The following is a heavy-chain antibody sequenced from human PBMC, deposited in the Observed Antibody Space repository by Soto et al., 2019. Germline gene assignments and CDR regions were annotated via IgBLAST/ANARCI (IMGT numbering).Heavy chain of an antibody. V-gene: IGHV3-74*01. Sequence: GGSLRLCCAASGFTFSSYWMHWVRQAPGKGLVGVSRINSDGSSTSYADSVKGRFIISRDNAKNTLYLQMNSLRADDTAVYYCARLEVAGTLRWFAPWGQGTLVTVSS. J-gene: IGHJ5*02. D-gene: IGHD6-19*01. CDR3: ARLEVAGTLRWFAP. CDR1: GFTFSSYW. CDR2: INSDGSST.